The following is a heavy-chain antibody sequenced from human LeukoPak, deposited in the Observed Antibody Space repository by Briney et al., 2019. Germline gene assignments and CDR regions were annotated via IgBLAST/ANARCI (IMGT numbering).Heavy chain of an antibody. V-gene: IGHV1-2*02. CDR1: GYTFTSNY. CDR3: ARASYYYDSSGYAPY. Sequence: ASVKVSCKAFGYTFTSNYMHWVRQAPGQGLEWMGWINPNSGGTNYAQKFQGRVTMTRDTSISTAYMELSRLRSDDTAVYYCARASYYYDSSGYAPYWGQGTLVTVSS. CDR2: INPNSGGT. J-gene: IGHJ4*02. D-gene: IGHD3-22*01.